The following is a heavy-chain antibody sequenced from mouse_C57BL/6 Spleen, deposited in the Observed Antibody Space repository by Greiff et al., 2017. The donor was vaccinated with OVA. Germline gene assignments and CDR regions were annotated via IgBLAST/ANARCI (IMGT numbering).Heavy chain of an antibody. CDR2: ISYDGSN. CDR3: ARGGHYAMDY. CDR1: GYSITSGYY. D-gene: IGHD1-1*02. Sequence: DVKLQESGPGLVKPSQSLSLTCSVTGYSITSGYYWNWIRQFPGNKLEWMGYISYDGSNNYNPSLKNRISITRDTSKNQFFLKLNSVTTEDTATYYCARGGHYAMDYWGQGTSVTVSS. V-gene: IGHV3-6*01. J-gene: IGHJ4*01.